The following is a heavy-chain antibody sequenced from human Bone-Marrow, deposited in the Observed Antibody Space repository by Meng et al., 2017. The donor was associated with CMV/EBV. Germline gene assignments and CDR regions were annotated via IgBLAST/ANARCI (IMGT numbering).Heavy chain of an antibody. CDR3: ARDVLWFGELLDY. V-gene: IGHV4-39*07. CDR1: DDSISSSSYY. J-gene: IGHJ4*02. Sequence: SETLSLTCTVSDDSISSSSYYWGWIRQPPGKGLEWMGSFYYSGSTYYSPSLKSRVTISGDTSKNQFSLKLSSVTAADTAVYYCARDVLWFGELLDYWGQGTLVTVSS. CDR2: FYYSGST. D-gene: IGHD3-10*01.